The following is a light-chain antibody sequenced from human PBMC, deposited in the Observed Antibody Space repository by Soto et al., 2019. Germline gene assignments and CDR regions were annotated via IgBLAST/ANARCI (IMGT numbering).Light chain of an antibody. V-gene: IGLV2-14*03. Sequence: QSALTQPASVSGSPGQSIAISCTGTSVDVGGFEYVSWYQQHPGKVPKLMIYDVNNRPSGVFNRFSGSKSGNTASLTISGLQAEDEADYFCSSYTSSNTYVFGTGTKVTVL. CDR2: DVN. J-gene: IGLJ1*01. CDR1: SVDVGGFEY. CDR3: SSYTSSNTYV.